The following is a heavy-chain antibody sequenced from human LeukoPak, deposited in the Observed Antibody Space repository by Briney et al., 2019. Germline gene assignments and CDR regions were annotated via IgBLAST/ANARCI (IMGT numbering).Heavy chain of an antibody. V-gene: IGHV3-9*01. J-gene: IGHJ5*02. CDR1: GFTFDDYA. CDR2: ISWNSGSI. Sequence: GVSLRLSCAASGFTFDDYAMHWVRQAPGRGLEWVSGISWNSGSIGYADSVKGRFTISRDNAKNSLYLQMNSLRAEDTALYYCAKDAQGAAGTFWFDPWGQGTLVTVSS. D-gene: IGHD6-13*01. CDR3: AKDAQGAAGTFWFDP.